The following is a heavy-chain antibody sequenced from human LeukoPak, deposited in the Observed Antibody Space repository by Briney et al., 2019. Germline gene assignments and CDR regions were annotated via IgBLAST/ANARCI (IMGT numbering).Heavy chain of an antibody. D-gene: IGHD6-19*01. CDR2: IWYDGSNK. J-gene: IGHJ4*02. CDR3: ARDPDSSGRYDSCFDY. V-gene: IGHV3-33*01. CDR1: GFTFRNYG. Sequence: GGSLRLSCTASGFTFRNYGMNWVRQAPGKGLEWVAGIWYDGSNKDYVDSVKGRFTISRDNAKNSLYLQINSLRAEDTAVYYCARDPDSSGRYDSCFDYWGQGTLVTVSS.